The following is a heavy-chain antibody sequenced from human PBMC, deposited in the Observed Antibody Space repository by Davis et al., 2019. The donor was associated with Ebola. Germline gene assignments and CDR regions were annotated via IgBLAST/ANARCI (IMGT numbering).Heavy chain of an antibody. Sequence: GESLKISCAASGFTFSSYGMHWVRQAPGKGLEWVAVISYDGINKYYADSVKGRFTISRDNSKNTLYLQMNSLRAEDTAVYYCARGVRHQWLHLDYWGQGTLVTVSS. V-gene: IGHV3-30*03. CDR3: ARGVRHQWLHLDY. CDR1: GFTFSSYG. CDR2: ISYDGINK. J-gene: IGHJ4*02. D-gene: IGHD2-8*01.